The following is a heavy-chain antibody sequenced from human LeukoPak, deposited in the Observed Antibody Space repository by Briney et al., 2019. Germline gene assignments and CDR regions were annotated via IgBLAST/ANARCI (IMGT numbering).Heavy chain of an antibody. Sequence: GGSLRLSCAASGFTFSTSAMSWVRQAPGKGLEWVAVIYSGGSTYYTDSVKGRFTISRDNSKNTLHLQMNSLRADDTAMYYCARVPLGYRPFGVVINTLDYWGQGTLVTVSS. J-gene: IGHJ4*02. V-gene: IGHV3-66*01. D-gene: IGHD3-3*01. CDR1: GFTFSTSA. CDR2: IYSGGST. CDR3: ARVPLGYRPFGVVINTLDY.